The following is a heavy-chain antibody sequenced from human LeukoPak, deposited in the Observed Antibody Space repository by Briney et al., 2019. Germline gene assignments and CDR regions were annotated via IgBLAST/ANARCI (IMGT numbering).Heavy chain of an antibody. CDR3: ARGGAYDYGVLDA. D-gene: IGHD4/OR15-4a*01. CDR2: ISDTGKTT. J-gene: IGHJ5*02. CDR1: GFAFSNHA. Sequence: GESLRLSCEASGFAFSNHAMTWVRQAPGEGLQWASTISDTGKTTFYRDSVRGRFTISRDISNNTLYLQMDGLRADDTAVYYCARGGAYDYGVLDAWGQGTLVTVSS. V-gene: IGHV3-23*01.